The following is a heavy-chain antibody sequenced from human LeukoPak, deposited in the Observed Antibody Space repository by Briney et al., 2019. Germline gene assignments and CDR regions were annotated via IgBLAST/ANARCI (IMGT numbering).Heavy chain of an antibody. J-gene: IGHJ4*02. CDR2: INPNSGGT. CDR1: GYTFTGYY. V-gene: IGHV1-2*06. Sequence: GASVKVSCKASGYTFTGYYMHWVRRAPGQGLEWMGRINPNSGGTNYAQKFQGRVTMTRDTSISTAYMELSRLRSDDTAVYYCARDDTEVSFDYWGQGTLVTVSS. CDR3: ARDDTEVSFDY.